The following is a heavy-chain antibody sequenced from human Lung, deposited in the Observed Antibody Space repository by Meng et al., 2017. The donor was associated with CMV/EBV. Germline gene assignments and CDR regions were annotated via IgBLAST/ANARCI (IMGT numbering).Heavy chain of an antibody. D-gene: IGHD6-19*01. CDR3: ASFPPPGKQWLVTDY. Sequence: VQLQASGPGLVQPSGTLSLTCAVSGGSISSSNWWSWVRQHSGKGLDWIGEIYHSGSTNYNPSLKSRVTISVDKSKNQFSLKLSSVTAADTAVYYCASFPPPGKQWLVTDYWGQGTLVTVSS. CDR2: IYHSGST. CDR1: GGSISSSNW. V-gene: IGHV4-4*02. J-gene: IGHJ4*02.